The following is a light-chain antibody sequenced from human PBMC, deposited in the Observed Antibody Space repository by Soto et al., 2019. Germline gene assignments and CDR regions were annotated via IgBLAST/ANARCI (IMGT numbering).Light chain of an antibody. CDR2: DAS. V-gene: IGKV3D-20*02. CDR3: QQSSDWPLT. J-gene: IGKJ1*01. CDR1: QSVTSNY. Sequence: EIVLTQSPGTLSLSPGERATLSCRASQSVTSNYFAWYQQKPGQAPRLLIYDASRRATGIPARFSGSGSGTDFTLTISSLEPEDFAVYYCQQSSDWPLTLGQGTKVDIK.